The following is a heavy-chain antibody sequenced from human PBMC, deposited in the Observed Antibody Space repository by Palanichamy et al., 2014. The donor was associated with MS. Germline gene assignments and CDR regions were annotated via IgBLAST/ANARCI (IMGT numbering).Heavy chain of an antibody. CDR3: ARAQVVKSYGSYYYYGMDV. D-gene: IGHD4-23*01. Sequence: ELQLVESGGGLVQPGGSLRLSCAASGFTFRNYWMSWVRQAPGKGLEWVANIKQDGSEKHCVDSVKGRFIISRDNAKNSLYLQMSSLRAEDTAVYYCARAQVVKSYGSYYYYGMDVWGQGTTVTVSS. CDR1: GFTFRNYW. CDR2: IKQDGSEK. V-gene: IGHV3-7*01. J-gene: IGHJ6*02.